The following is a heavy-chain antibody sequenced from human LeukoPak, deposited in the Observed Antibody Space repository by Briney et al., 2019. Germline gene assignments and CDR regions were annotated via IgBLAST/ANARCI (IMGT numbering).Heavy chain of an antibody. V-gene: IGHV4-39*01. CDR3: AGTITMIVVVTRDLDAFDI. CDR1: GGSISSSSYY. CDR2: IYYSGST. D-gene: IGHD3-22*01. J-gene: IGHJ3*02. Sequence: SETLSLTCTVSGGSISSSSYYWGWLRQPPGKGLEWIGSIYYSGSTYYNPSLKSRVTISVDTSKNQFSLKLSSVTAADTAVYYCAGTITMIVVVTRDLDAFDIWGQGTMVTVSS.